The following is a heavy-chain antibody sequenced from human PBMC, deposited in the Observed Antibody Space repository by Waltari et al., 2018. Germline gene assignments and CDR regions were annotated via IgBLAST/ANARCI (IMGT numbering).Heavy chain of an antibody. CDR2: ISGSNGDA. CDR1: GYIFSNYG. J-gene: IGHJ4*02. D-gene: IGHD3-16*01. V-gene: IGHV1-18*01. CDR3: ARDDVDSSAFGGF. Sequence: QLVQSGAEVKKPGASVKVSCKGSGYIFSNYGVTWVRQAPGQGLEWMGWISGSNGDAKYEEKCEGRVTMPRDTSTSTAYMEIRGLRSDDTAVYFCARDDVDSSAFGGFWGQGTQVTVSS.